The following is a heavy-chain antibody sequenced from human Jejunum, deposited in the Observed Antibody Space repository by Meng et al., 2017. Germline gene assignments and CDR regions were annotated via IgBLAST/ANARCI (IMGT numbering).Heavy chain of an antibody. Sequence: QVLQPGSGLELVKPSGTLSLTCTVSGVSTTAPFYWTWIRQAPGKCLEWIGEVWPSGATSYNPSLSSRITISIDTSNNQFSLEVAFLTAADTAVYYCARAIRERYFDSWGQGTLVTVSS. CDR2: VWPSGAT. V-gene: IGHV4-4*02. CDR1: GVSTTAPFY. CDR3: ARAIRERYFDS. J-gene: IGHJ4*02. D-gene: IGHD1-14*01.